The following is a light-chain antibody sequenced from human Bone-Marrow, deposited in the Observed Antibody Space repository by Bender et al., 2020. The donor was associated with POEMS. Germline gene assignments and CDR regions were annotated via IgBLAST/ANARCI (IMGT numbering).Light chain of an antibody. CDR3: HSADSSGIAL. CDR2: KDI. CDR1: AVPKHY. V-gene: IGLV3-25*03. J-gene: IGLJ3*02. Sequence: SFQLTQPPSVSVSPGQTARITCFGDAVPKHYAYWHQQKPGQAPLLVISKDIERPSGIPERFSGSTSGTTVTLTINGVQAEDEADYYCHSADSSGIALFGGGTKLTVL.